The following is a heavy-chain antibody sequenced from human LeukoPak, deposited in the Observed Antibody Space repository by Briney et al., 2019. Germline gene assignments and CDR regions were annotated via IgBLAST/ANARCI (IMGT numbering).Heavy chain of an antibody. V-gene: IGHV3-23*01. CDR3: ARGAAAGLVDWFDP. Sequence: GGSLRLSCAASGFIFSNYALMWVRQAPGKGLEWVSSITGRGDETFYADSVKGRFSLSRDNSKNMLYLQMYSLGAEDTAIYYCARGAAAGLVDWFDPWGQGTLVTVS. D-gene: IGHD6-13*01. CDR2: ITGRGDET. J-gene: IGHJ5*02. CDR1: GFIFSNYA.